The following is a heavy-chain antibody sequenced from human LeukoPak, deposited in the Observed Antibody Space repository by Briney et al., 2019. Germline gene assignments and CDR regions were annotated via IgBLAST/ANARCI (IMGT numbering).Heavy chain of an antibody. Sequence: PETLSLTCAVSGGSISSSNWWSWVRQPPGKGLEWIGEIYRSGSTNYNPSLKSRVTISVDKSRNQFSLKLSSVTAADTAVYYCARSRSGYSYDHAAFDIWGQGTMVTVSS. D-gene: IGHD5-18*01. V-gene: IGHV4-4*03. CDR2: IYRSGST. CDR1: GGSISSSNW. CDR3: ARSRSGYSYDHAAFDI. J-gene: IGHJ3*02.